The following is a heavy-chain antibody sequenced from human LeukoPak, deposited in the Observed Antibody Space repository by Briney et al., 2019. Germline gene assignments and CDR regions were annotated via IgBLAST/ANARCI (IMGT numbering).Heavy chain of an antibody. CDR1: GFTFSSYS. CDR2: ISSSSSYI. D-gene: IGHD2-21*02. CDR3: ASLPRSVTAPPFDY. V-gene: IGHV3-21*01. J-gene: IGHJ4*02. Sequence: PGGSLRLSCAASGFTFSSYSMNWVRQAPGKGLEWVSSISSSSSYIYYAGSVKGRFTISRDNAKNSLYLQMNSLRAEDTAVYYCASLPRSVTAPPFDYWGQGTLVTVSS.